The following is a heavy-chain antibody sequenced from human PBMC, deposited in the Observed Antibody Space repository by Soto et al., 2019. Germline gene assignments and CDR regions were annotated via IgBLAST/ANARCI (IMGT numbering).Heavy chain of an antibody. CDR1: GVSISGYY. J-gene: IGHJ3*02. D-gene: IGHD3-10*01. V-gene: IGHV4-34*01. CDR2: INHSGST. CDR3: ARSGSYYSYPFDI. Sequence: SETRSHKCAVYGVSISGYYWNWISQPPGKGLEWIGEINHSGSTNYNPSLKSRVTISVDTSKNQFSLKLSSVTAADTAVYYCARSGSYYSYPFDIWGQGTMVTVSS.